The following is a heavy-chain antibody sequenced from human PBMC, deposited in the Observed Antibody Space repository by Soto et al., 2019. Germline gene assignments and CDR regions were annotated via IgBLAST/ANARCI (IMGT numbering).Heavy chain of an antibody. J-gene: IGHJ4*02. Sequence: QVQLVESGGGVVQPGRSLRLSCAASGFTFSSYGMRWVRQAPGKGLEWVAIIWYDGSDTSYADSVKGRFTISRDNSKNTLYLQMNSLRAEDTAVYYCAREVGGHAGLQGRFDYWGQGTLVTVSS. V-gene: IGHV3-33*01. CDR3: AREVGGHAGLQGRFDY. CDR2: IWYDGSDT. CDR1: GFTFSSYG. D-gene: IGHD3-3*01.